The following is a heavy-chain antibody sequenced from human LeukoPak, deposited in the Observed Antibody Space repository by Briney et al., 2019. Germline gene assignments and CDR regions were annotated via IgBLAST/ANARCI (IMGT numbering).Heavy chain of an antibody. CDR2: ISYDGSNK. D-gene: IGHD3-16*02. J-gene: IGHJ4*02. Sequence: PGGSLRLSCAASGFTFSSYAMHWVRQAPGKGLEWVAVISYDGSNKYYADSVKGRFTISRDNSKNTLYLQMNSLRAEDTAVYYCAREHDYVWGSYRPYFDYWGQGTLVTVSS. V-gene: IGHV3-30*04. CDR1: GFTFSSYA. CDR3: AREHDYVWGSYRPYFDY.